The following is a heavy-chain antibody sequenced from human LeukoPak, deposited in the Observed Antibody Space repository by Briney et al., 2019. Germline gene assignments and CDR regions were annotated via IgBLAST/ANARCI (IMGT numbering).Heavy chain of an antibody. D-gene: IGHD6-19*01. CDR2: IIPIFGTA. J-gene: IGHJ3*02. V-gene: IGHV1-69*05. Sequence: GASVKVSCKASGGTFSSYAISWVRQAPGQGLEWMGGIIPIFGTANYAQKFQCRVTITTDESTSTAYMELSSLRSEDTAVYYCASGNLIAVAGIGGVAFDIWGQGTMVTVSS. CDR3: ASGNLIAVAGIGGVAFDI. CDR1: GGTFSSYA.